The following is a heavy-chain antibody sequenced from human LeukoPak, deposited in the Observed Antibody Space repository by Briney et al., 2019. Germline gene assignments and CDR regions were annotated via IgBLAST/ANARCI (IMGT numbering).Heavy chain of an antibody. CDR3: ARGKRYSSSWYRWFDP. CDR1: SGSFSGYY. D-gene: IGHD6-13*01. V-gene: IGHV4-34*01. CDR2: INHSGST. J-gene: IGHJ5*02. Sequence: SETLSLTCAVYSGSFSGYYWSWIRQPPGKGLEWIGEINHSGSTNYNPSLKSRVTISVDTSKNQFSLKLSSVTAADTAVYYCARGKRYSSSWYRWFDPWGQGTLVTVSS.